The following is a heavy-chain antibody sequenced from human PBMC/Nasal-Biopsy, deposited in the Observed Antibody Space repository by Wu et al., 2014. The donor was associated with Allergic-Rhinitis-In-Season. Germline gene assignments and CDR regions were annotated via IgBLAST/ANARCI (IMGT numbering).Heavy chain of an antibody. J-gene: IGHJ6*02. CDR3: ARDRGLQGTQYNYYYYGMDV. Sequence: LRLSCAASGFTFSGYGMHWVRQPPGKGLEWLSYIRYDGNNKIYADSVKGRFTISRDNSKNTLYLQMNSLRTEDTAVYYCARDRGLQGTQYNYYYYGMDVWGQ. CDR1: GFTFSGYG. D-gene: IGHD4-17*01. V-gene: IGHV3-30*02. CDR2: IRYDGNNK.